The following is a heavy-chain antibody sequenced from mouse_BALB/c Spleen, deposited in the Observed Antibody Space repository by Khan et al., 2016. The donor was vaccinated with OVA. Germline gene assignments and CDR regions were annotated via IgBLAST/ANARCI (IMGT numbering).Heavy chain of an antibody. CDR2: IWSGGST. Sequence: QVQLQQSGPGLVQPSQSLSITCTVSGFSLTSYGVHWVRQSPGKGLEWLGVIWSGGSTDYNAALISRLSISKDNSKSQVFFKLNSLQANDTAIYYCARNGDYVHWYFDVWGAGTTVTVSS. V-gene: IGHV2-2*02. D-gene: IGHD2-13*01. CDR3: ARNGDYVHWYFDV. J-gene: IGHJ1*01. CDR1: GFSLTSYG.